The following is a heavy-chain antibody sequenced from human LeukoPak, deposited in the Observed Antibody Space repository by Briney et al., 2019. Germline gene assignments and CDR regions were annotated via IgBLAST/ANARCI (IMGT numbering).Heavy chain of an antibody. D-gene: IGHD2-15*01. CDR2: TNPSGDST. V-gene: IGHV1-46*02. Sequence: ASVKVSCKASGYMFNIHFMHWVRQAPGQGLEWMAVTNPSGDSTTYAQKFQGRFTMTRDTSTSTVYMDLSNLTSEDTAVYYCARDKRGALDYWGQGTQVTVSS. CDR3: ARDKRGALDY. CDR1: GYMFNIHF. J-gene: IGHJ4*02.